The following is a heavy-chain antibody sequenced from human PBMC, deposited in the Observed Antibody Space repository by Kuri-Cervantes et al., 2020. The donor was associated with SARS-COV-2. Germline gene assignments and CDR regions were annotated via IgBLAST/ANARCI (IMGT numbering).Heavy chain of an antibody. J-gene: IGHJ4*02. CDR2: ISSSSSPI. CDR3: AREYTIFGVQYYFDY. V-gene: IGHV3-48*01. Sequence: GESLKISCAASGFTFSRYAMNRVRQAPGKGLEWVSYISSSSSPIYFADSVKGRFTISRDNAKKSLFLHMNSLRAEGTAVYYCAREYTIFGVQYYFDYWGQGTLVTVSS. D-gene: IGHD3-3*01. CDR1: GFTFSRYA.